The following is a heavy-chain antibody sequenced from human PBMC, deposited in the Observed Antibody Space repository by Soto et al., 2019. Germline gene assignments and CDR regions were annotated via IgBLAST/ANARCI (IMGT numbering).Heavy chain of an antibody. D-gene: IGHD6-13*01. V-gene: IGHV4-4*02. CDR3: AGEPRTLWGYSTRSMGYYYYGMDV. J-gene: IGHJ6*02. CDR1: GGSISSSNW. CDR2: IYHSGST. Sequence: SETLSLTCAVSGGSISSSNWWRWVRQPPGKGLEWIGEIYHSGSTNYNPSLKSRVTISVDKSKNQFSLKLSSVTAADTAVYYCAGEPRTLWGYSTRSMGYYYYGMDVWGQGTTVTVSS.